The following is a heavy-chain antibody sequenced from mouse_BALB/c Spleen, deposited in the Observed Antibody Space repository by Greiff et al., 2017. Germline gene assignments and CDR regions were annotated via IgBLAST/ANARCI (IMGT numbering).Heavy chain of an antibody. Sequence: EVQLVESGPSLVKPSQTLSLTCSVTGDSITSGYWNWIRKFPGNKLEYMGYISYSGSTYYNPSLKSRISITRDTSKNQYYLQLNSVTTEDTATYYCARKGIYYYGSSHSYWYFDVWGAGTTVTVSS. CDR3: ARKGIYYYGSSHSYWYFDV. V-gene: IGHV3-8*02. J-gene: IGHJ1*01. CDR1: GDSITSGY. D-gene: IGHD1-1*01. CDR2: ISYSGST.